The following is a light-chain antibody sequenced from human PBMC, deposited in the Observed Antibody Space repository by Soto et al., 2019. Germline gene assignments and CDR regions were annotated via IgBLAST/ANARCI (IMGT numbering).Light chain of an antibody. CDR2: GAS. V-gene: IGKV3-20*01. J-gene: IGKJ1*01. CDR3: QEYGSSRT. CDR1: QSVSSSY. Sequence: EIVLTQSPGTLSLSPGERATLSCRASQSVSSSYLAWYQQKPGQAPRLLIYGASSRATGIPDRFSGSGSGTDFTVTISRLEPEDFAVYYWQEYGSSRTFGQGTKVEIE.